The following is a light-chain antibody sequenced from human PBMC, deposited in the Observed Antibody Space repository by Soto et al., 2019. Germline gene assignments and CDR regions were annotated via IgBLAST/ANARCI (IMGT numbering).Light chain of an antibody. CDR2: GAS. Sequence: EIVMTQSPATLSASPGERVTLSCRASQSVSDNLAWYQQKPGQAPRLLIYGASTRATTIPARFSGSGSGTEFTLTISSLQSEDVAVYYCQQSNNWPYTFGQGTKLDIK. CDR3: QQSNNWPYT. J-gene: IGKJ2*01. V-gene: IGKV3-15*01. CDR1: QSVSDN.